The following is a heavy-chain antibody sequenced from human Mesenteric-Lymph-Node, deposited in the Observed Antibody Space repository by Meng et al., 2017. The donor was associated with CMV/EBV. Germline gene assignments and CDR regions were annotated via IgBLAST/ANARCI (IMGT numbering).Heavy chain of an antibody. CDR2: ILHTGIT. D-gene: IGHD3-10*01. V-gene: IGHV4-4*02. Sequence: VRDGSISERQWWAWVRQPPGKGLEGNGEILHTGITNYRPSLESRGTMSVDKAKDQLSLRLNSVTAADTAVYYCARENYYGSGSYLAWGQGTLVTVSS. J-gene: IGHJ5*02. CDR1: DGSISERQW. CDR3: ARENYYGSGSYLA.